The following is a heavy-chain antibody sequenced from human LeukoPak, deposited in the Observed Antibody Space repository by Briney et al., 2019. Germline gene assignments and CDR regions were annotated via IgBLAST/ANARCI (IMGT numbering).Heavy chain of an antibody. J-gene: IGHJ6*03. D-gene: IGHD3-9*01. CDR2: IYYSGST. V-gene: IGHV4-59*08. CDR3: ARGSGGDDILTGYYYYMDV. CDR1: GGSISSSY. Sequence: PSETLSLTCTVSGGSISSSYWSWIRQPPGKGLEWIGYIYYSGSTNYNPSLKSRVTISVDTSKNQFSLKLSSVTAADTAVYYCARGSGGDDILTGYYYYMDVWGKGTTVTISS.